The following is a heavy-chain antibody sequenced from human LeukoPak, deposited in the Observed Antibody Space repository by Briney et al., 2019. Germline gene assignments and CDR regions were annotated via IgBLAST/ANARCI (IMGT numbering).Heavy chain of an antibody. CDR1: GFTFSSYS. Sequence: GGSLRLSCAAPGFTFSSYSMNWVRQAPGKGLEWVSSISSSSSYIYYADSVKGRSTISRDNAKNSLYLQMNSLRAEDTAVYYCARDPPYSSGWYLAQYFDYWGQGTLVTVSS. J-gene: IGHJ4*02. D-gene: IGHD6-19*01. V-gene: IGHV3-21*01. CDR3: ARDPPYSSGWYLAQYFDY. CDR2: ISSSSSYI.